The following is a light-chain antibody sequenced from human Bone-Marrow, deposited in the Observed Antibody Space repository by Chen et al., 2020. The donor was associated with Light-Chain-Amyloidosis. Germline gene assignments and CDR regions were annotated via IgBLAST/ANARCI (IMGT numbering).Light chain of an antibody. J-gene: IGLJ3*02. V-gene: IGLV2-23*02. CDR1: SSDVGSYNL. CDR2: EVS. Sequence: QSALPQPASVSGSPGHSITIPCTGTSSDVGSYNLVSWYKQHPGTVPKRMIYEVSKRPSGVSNRFSGSKSGNTASLTISGLQAEDEADYYCCSYAGSSTPWVFGGGTKLTFL. CDR3: CSYAGSSTPWV.